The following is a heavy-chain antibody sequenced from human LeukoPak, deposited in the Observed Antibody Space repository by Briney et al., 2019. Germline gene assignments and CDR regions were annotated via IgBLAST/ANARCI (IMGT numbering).Heavy chain of an antibody. D-gene: IGHD6-19*01. J-gene: IGHJ5*02. CDR1: GGSFSGYY. V-gene: IGHV4-34*01. CDR2: INHSGST. CDR3: ARGRYSSGWFKEKTWFDP. Sequence: SETLSLTCAVYGGSFSGYYWSWIRQPPGKGLEWIGEINHSGSTNYNPSLKSRVTISVDMSKNQFSLKLSSVTAADTAVYYCARGRYSSGWFKEKTWFDPWGQGALVTVSS.